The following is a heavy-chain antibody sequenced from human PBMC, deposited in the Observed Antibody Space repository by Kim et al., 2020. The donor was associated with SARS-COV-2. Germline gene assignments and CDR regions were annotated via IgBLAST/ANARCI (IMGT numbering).Heavy chain of an antibody. CDR1: GYTFTSYA. CDR3: ARDFAVVTAIEYFQH. D-gene: IGHD2-21*02. CDR2: INAGNGNT. V-gene: IGHV1-3*01. Sequence: ASVKVSCKASGYTFTSYAMHWVRQAPGQRLEWMGWINAGNGNTKYSQKFQGRVTITRDTSASTDYMELSSLRSEDTAVYYCARDFAVVTAIEYFQHWGQGTLVTVSS. J-gene: IGHJ1*01.